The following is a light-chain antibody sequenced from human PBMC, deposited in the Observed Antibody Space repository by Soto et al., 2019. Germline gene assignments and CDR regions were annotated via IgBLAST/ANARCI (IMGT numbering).Light chain of an antibody. V-gene: IGLV2-14*01. J-gene: IGLJ2*01. Sequence: QSALTQPASVSGSPGQSITISCTGAGSDLGSYNYVSWYQQYPGRAPKLILYEVTNRPSGVSDRFSGSKSGNTASLTISGLQAEDEADYYCSSFTSRTTLLFGGGTKLTVL. CDR2: EVT. CDR1: GSDLGSYNY. CDR3: SSFTSRTTLL.